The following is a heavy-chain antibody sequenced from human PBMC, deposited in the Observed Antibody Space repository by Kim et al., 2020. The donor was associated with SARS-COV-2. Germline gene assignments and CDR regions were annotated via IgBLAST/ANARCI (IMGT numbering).Heavy chain of an antibody. CDR2: IYTSGST. Sequence: SETLSLTCTVSGGSISSYYWSWIRQRAGQGLEWIGRIYTSGSTNYNPSLKSRVTISVYTSTNKFSLTLSSVTAADTAVYYCARDARGYSSGGSCYSAFDYWGQGTPVTVSS. D-gene: IGHD2-15*01. J-gene: IGHJ4*02. CDR3: ARDARGYSSGGSCYSAFDY. CDR1: GGSISSYY. V-gene: IGHV4-4*07.